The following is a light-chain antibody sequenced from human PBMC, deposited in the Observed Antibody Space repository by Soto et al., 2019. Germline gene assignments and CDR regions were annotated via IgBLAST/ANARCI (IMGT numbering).Light chain of an antibody. CDR3: QQYSTSRT. V-gene: IGKV3-20*01. J-gene: IGKJ1*01. CDR1: QSVSSNY. CDR2: GIS. Sequence: EIVLTQSPGTLSLSPGERATLSCRASQSVSSNYLAWYQQTAGQAPRLLFYGISSRTTVIPDRCSGSGSGTYSTPIISREDPDDVAVYYYQQYSTSRTFGQGTKVEIK.